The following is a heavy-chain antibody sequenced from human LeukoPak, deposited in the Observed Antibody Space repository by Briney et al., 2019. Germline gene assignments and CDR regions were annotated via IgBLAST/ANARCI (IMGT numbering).Heavy chain of an antibody. Sequence: ASVKVSCKASGYTFSNYGVSWVRQAPGQGLEWMGWISANTGNTNYAQNLQGRVTMTTDTFTSTAYMELRSLRSDDTAVYYCAKSSRRIAAAGTPFDYWGQGTLVIVSS. CDR1: GYTFSNYG. CDR3: AKSSRRIAAAGTPFDY. J-gene: IGHJ4*02. V-gene: IGHV1-18*01. D-gene: IGHD6-13*01. CDR2: ISANTGNT.